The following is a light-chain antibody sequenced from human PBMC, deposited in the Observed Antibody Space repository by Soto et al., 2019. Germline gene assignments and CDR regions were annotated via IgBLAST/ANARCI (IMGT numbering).Light chain of an antibody. CDR1: QTVSSSH. CDR3: HLYGSSPGFT. CDR2: GAS. Sequence: EIVLTQSPGTLSLSPGERAPLSCRTSQTVSSSHLAWYQQKPGQAPRLLIYGASRRAAGIPDRFSGSGSGTDFTLTIRRLEPEDSAVYYCHLYGSSPGFTFGPGTQVDIK. V-gene: IGKV3-20*01. J-gene: IGKJ3*01.